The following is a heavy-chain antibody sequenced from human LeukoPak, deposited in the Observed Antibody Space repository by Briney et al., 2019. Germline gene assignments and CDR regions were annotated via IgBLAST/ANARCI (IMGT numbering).Heavy chain of an antibody. CDR2: ISSSSSTM. CDR3: ARDHHRRLYDSQARDTFDI. V-gene: IGHV3-48*01. CDR1: GFTFSSYS. Sequence: GGCLRLSCAASGFTFSSYSINWVRQAPGKGLEWVSYISSSSSTMYYADSARGRYSISRDNAKKSLYLQMNSLRAEDTAVYYCARDHHRRLYDSQARDTFDIWGQGTMVTVSS. D-gene: IGHD3-22*01. J-gene: IGHJ3*02.